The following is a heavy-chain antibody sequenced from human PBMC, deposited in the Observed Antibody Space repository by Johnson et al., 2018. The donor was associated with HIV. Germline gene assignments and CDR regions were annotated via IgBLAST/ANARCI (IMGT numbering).Heavy chain of an antibody. D-gene: IGHD1-26*01. CDR3: ARDSPWELTAFDI. CDR1: GFSFSSYA. V-gene: IGHV3-30*04. J-gene: IGHJ3*02. CDR2: ISYDGGLK. Sequence: QVQLVESGGGLVQPGRSLRLSCAASGFSFSSYAMHWVRQAPGKGLEWVTVISYDGGLKYYADSVKGRFTISRDNAKNSLYLQMNSLRAEDTAVYYCARDSPWELTAFDIWGQGTMVTVSS.